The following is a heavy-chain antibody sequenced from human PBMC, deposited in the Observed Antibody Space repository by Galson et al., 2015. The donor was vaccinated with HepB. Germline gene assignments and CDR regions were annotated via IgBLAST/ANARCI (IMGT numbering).Heavy chain of an antibody. Sequence: SVKVSCKASGYAFSTYAMHWVRQAPGQRLEWMGWINAANGNTEYSRRFQGRVTFTRDTSASTISMELSSLRSEDTAVYYCARDRKVYQLLYTSYYFGMDVWGQGTTVTVSS. CDR1: GYAFSTYA. CDR2: INAANGNT. V-gene: IGHV1-3*01. CDR3: ARDRKVYQLLYTSYYFGMDV. J-gene: IGHJ6*02. D-gene: IGHD2-2*01.